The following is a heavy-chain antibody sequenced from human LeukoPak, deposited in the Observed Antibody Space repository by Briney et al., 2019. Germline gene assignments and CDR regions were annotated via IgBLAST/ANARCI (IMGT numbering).Heavy chain of an antibody. Sequence: SETLSLTCTVSGGSISSYYWSWIRQPPGKGLEWIGYIYYSGSTNYNPSLKSRVTISVDTSKNQFSLKLSSVTAADTAVYYCARVPYSSSWYGYGWFDPWGQGTLVTVSS. D-gene: IGHD6-13*01. J-gene: IGHJ5*02. CDR1: GGSISSYY. V-gene: IGHV4-59*01. CDR3: ARVPYSSSWYGYGWFDP. CDR2: IYYSGST.